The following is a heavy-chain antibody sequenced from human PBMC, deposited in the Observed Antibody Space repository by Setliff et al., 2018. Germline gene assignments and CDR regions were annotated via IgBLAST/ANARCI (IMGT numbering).Heavy chain of an antibody. J-gene: IGHJ6*03. CDR2: IRDDGSKK. Sequence: GGSLKLSCAASGFTFSSYGMHWVRQAPGKGLEWVAFIRDDGSKKYYADSVKGRFTISRDNSKNTLYLQMNSLRAEDAAVYYCAKASSSWYRGIYYDYYYMDVWGKGTTVTVSS. CDR1: GFTFSSYG. V-gene: IGHV3-30*02. D-gene: IGHD6-13*01. CDR3: AKASSSWYRGIYYDYYYMDV.